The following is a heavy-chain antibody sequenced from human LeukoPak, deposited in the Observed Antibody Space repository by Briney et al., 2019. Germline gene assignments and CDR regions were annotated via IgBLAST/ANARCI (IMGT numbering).Heavy chain of an antibody. J-gene: IGHJ4*02. D-gene: IGHD6-6*01. CDR1: GYTFTSYG. CDR2: ISAYNGNT. Sequence: ASVKLSCKASGYTFTSYGISWVRQAPGQGLEWMGWISAYNGNTNYAQKLQGRVTMTTDTSPSTAYMELRSLRSDDTAVYYCATVVSSSRPPHFDYWGQGTLVTVSS. CDR3: ATVVSSSRPPHFDY. V-gene: IGHV1-18*01.